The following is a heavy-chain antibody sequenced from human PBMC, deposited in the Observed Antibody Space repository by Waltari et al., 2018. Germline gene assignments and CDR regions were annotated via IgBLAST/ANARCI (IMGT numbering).Heavy chain of an antibody. Sequence: QVQLVQSGAEVKKPGASVKVSCKASGYTFTSYGIIWVRQAPGQGLEWMGWIIAYNGNTNYAQKLQGRVTMTTDTSTSTAYMELRSLRSDDTAVYYCASVRFGYGYGLAAFDIWGQGTMVTVSS. CDR2: IIAYNGNT. CDR1: GYTFTSYG. CDR3: ASVRFGYGYGLAAFDI. V-gene: IGHV1-18*01. J-gene: IGHJ3*02. D-gene: IGHD5-18*01.